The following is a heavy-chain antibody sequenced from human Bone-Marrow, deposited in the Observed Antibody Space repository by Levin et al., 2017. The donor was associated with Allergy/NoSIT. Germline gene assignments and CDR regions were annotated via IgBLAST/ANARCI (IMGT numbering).Heavy chain of an antibody. J-gene: IGHJ4*02. CDR3: AKGLLTFGGVIVNPFDY. D-gene: IGHD3-16*02. CDR1: GFTFSSYA. CDR2: ISGSGGST. V-gene: IGHV3-23*01. Sequence: GESLKISCAASGFTFSSYAMSWVRQAPGKGLEWVSAISGSGGSTYYADSVKGRFTISRDNSKNTLYLQMNSLRAEDTAVYYCAKGLLTFGGVIVNPFDYWGQGTLVTVSS.